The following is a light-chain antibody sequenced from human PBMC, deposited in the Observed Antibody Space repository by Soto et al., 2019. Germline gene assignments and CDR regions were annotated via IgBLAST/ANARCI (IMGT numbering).Light chain of an antibody. Sequence: QSALTQPPYASGSPGQSVTISCTGTSSDVGGYNYVSWYQQHPGKAPKLMIYEVSQRPSGVPDRFSGSKSGNTASLTVSGLQAEDEADYYCSSYAGSNNFVVFGGGTKLTVL. CDR1: SSDVGGYNY. CDR3: SSYAGSNNFVV. V-gene: IGLV2-8*01. CDR2: EVS. J-gene: IGLJ2*01.